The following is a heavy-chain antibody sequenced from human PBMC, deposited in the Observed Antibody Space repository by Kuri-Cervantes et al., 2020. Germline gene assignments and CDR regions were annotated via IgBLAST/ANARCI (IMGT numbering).Heavy chain of an antibody. J-gene: IGHJ4*02. V-gene: IGHV3-7*05. D-gene: IGHD4-17*01. Sequence: GGSLRLSCAASGFSFSRYWMSWVRQAPGKGLEWVANIKQDGSEKYYVDSVKGRFTISRDNSKNTLSLQMNSLRAEDTAVYYCAKAPYDYGDYFWGYWGQGTLVTVSS. CDR3: AKAPYDYGDYFWGY. CDR1: GFSFSRYW. CDR2: IKQDGSEK.